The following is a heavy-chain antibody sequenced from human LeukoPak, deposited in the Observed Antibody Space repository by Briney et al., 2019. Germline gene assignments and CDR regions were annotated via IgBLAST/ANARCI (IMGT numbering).Heavy chain of an antibody. Sequence: SETLSLTCTVSGGSISSANSYWNWIRQRRGKGLEWIGHIYYSGSADYIPSLKSRVTISVDTSKNHFSLKLTSVTVADTAVYYCARERLKGTYGYRGVTDYSYFGMDVWGKGTTVTVAS. J-gene: IGHJ6*04. CDR3: ARERLKGTYGYRGVTDYSYFGMDV. V-gene: IGHV4-31*03. CDR1: GGSISSANSY. CDR2: IYYSGSA. D-gene: IGHD5-18*01.